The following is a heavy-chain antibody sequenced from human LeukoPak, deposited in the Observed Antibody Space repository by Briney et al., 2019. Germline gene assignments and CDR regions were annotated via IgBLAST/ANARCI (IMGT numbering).Heavy chain of an antibody. CDR1: GFTFSSFG. CDR2: ISCDGSNN. Sequence: PGGSLRLSCAASGFTFSSFGMHWVRQAPGKGLEWVALISCDGSNNYYADSVKGRFTISRDNSKNTLYLQMNSLRAEDTAVYYCAKRAVATNYFDYWGQGTLVTVSS. CDR3: AKRAVATNYFDY. D-gene: IGHD1-26*01. V-gene: IGHV3-30*18. J-gene: IGHJ4*02.